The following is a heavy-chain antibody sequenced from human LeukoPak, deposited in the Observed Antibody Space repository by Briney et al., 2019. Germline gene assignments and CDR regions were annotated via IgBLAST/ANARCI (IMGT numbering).Heavy chain of an antibody. J-gene: IGHJ4*02. CDR1: GFTFSSYS. CDR3: ARGGYSFDY. Sequence: PGGSLRLSCAASGFTFSSYSMNWVRQAPGKGLEWVARLHPDGSERNYVGSVEGRFTVFGDNAKSSLFLQMHSLRVEDTAVYYCARGGYSFDYLGQGTLVTVSS. D-gene: IGHD5-12*01. CDR2: LHPDGSER. V-gene: IGHV3-7*01.